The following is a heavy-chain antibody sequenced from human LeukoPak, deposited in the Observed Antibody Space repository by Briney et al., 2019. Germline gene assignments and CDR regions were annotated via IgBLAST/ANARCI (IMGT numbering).Heavy chain of an antibody. V-gene: IGHV7-4-1*02. D-gene: IGHD4-17*01. Sequence: GASVKVSCKASGYTFTSYAMNWVRQAPGQGLEWMGWINTNTGNPTHAQGFTGRSVFSLDTSVRTAYLHISSLKAEDTAMYYCARVLGAYGDYVWYFDYWGQGTLVTVSS. CDR3: ARVLGAYGDYVWYFDY. CDR2: INTNTGNP. J-gene: IGHJ4*02. CDR1: GYTFTSYA.